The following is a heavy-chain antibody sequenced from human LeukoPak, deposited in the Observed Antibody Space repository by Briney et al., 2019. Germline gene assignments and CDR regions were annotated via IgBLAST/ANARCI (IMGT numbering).Heavy chain of an antibody. V-gene: IGHV1-46*01. D-gene: IGHD6-19*01. J-gene: IGHJ6*02. CDR1: GYSFTNYY. CDR3: ARGKSSVWPVGLCMDV. Sequence: ASVKVSCKASGYSFTNYYMHWVRQAPGQGLEWMGLINPSAGTTTYAQKFRGRVTVTRDTSTSTVYMDLSSLKSEDTAVYYCARGKSSVWPVGLCMDVWGQGTTVTVSS. CDR2: INPSAGTT.